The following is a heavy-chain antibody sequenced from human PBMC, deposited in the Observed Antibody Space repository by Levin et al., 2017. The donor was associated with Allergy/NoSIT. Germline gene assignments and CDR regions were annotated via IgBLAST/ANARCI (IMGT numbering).Heavy chain of an antibody. CDR1: GGSISSYY. D-gene: IGHD4-17*01. Sequence: GSLRLSCTVSGGSISSYYWSWIRQPAGKGLEWIGRVYSSGSTNYNPSLKSRVTMSVDTSKNQFSLRLSSVTAADTAVYYCARVGGEADDYGDYVNSDYYHGMDVWGQGTTVTVSS. J-gene: IGHJ6*02. V-gene: IGHV4-4*07. CDR3: ARVGGEADDYGDYVNSDYYHGMDV. CDR2: VYSSGST.